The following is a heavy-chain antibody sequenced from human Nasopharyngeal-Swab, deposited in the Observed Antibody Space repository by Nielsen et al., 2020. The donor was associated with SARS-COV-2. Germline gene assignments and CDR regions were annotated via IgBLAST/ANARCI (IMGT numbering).Heavy chain of an antibody. V-gene: IGHV3-30-3*01. CDR2: ISYDGSNK. Sequence: GSLRLSCAASGFTFSRYTMHWVRQAPGKGLEWVAVISYDGSNKYYADSVKGRFTISRDISKNTLYLQMNSLRAEATAVFYCASTPLDSSGYYYAFHYWGRGTLVTVSS. CDR3: ASTPLDSSGYYYAFHY. J-gene: IGHJ4*02. CDR1: GFTFSRYT. D-gene: IGHD3-22*01.